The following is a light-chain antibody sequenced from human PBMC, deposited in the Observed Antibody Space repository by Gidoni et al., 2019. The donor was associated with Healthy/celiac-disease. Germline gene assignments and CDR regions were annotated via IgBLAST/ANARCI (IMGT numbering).Light chain of an antibody. J-gene: IGKJ1*01. Sequence: EIVMTQSPATLSVSPGERATLSCRASQRVSSNLAWYQQKPGQAPRLLIYGASTRATGIPARFSGSGSGTEFTLTISSLQSEDFAVYYCQQYNNWPGTFGQXTKVEIK. CDR2: GAS. V-gene: IGKV3-15*01. CDR1: QRVSSN. CDR3: QQYNNWPGT.